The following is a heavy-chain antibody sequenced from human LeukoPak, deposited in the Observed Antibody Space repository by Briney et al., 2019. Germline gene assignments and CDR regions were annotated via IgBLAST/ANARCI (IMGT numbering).Heavy chain of an antibody. CDR1: NGSISSYF. Sequence: SETLSLTCTVSNGSISSYFWSWIRQSPGKGLEWIGYIYYTGSTNYNPSLNSRVTISVDTSKKQFSLKMNSVTAADTAVYYCARDLDSSGLFDPWGQGTLVTVSS. CDR2: IYYTGST. V-gene: IGHV4-59*01. CDR3: ARDLDSSGLFDP. J-gene: IGHJ5*02. D-gene: IGHD6-19*01.